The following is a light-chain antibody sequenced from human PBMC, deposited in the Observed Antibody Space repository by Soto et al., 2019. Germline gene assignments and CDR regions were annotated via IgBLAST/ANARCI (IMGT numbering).Light chain of an antibody. Sequence: EIWLTQSPASLSLSPGERATLSFRASQSVSNYFAWYQQKPGQAPRLLTYDASKRATGIPARFSGSGSGTDFTLTISSLEPADFAVYYCQQRSDWPLTFGQGTRVDI. CDR1: QSVSNY. J-gene: IGKJ1*01. CDR2: DAS. CDR3: QQRSDWPLT. V-gene: IGKV3-11*01.